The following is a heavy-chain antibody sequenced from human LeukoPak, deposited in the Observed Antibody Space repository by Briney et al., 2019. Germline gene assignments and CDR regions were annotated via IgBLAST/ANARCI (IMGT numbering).Heavy chain of an antibody. CDR3: ARGGLVLLWFGELQSPYYFDY. CDR2: ISSSSSYI. Sequence: GGSLRLSCAASGFTFSSYSMNWVRQAPGKGLEWVSSISSSSSYIYYADSVKGRFTISRDNAKNSLYLQMNSLRAEDTAVYYCARGGLVLLWFGELQSPYYFDYWGQGTLVTVSS. D-gene: IGHD3-10*01. J-gene: IGHJ4*02. V-gene: IGHV3-21*01. CDR1: GFTFSSYS.